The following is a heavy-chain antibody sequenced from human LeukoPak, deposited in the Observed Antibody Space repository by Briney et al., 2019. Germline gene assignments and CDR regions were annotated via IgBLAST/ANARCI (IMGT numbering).Heavy chain of an antibody. D-gene: IGHD2-2*01. Sequence: GESLKISCKGSGYSFTSNWIGWVRQMPGKGLEWMGIIFPGDSVTRYSPSFQGQVTISADKSISTAYLQWSSLKASDTAMYYCARLDTASWRYWGQGTLVTVSS. CDR2: IFPGDSVT. J-gene: IGHJ4*02. CDR1: GYSFTSNW. V-gene: IGHV5-51*01. CDR3: ARLDTASWRY.